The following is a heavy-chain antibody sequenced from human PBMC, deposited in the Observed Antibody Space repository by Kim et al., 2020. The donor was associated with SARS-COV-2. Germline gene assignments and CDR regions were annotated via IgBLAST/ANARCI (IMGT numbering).Heavy chain of an antibody. J-gene: IGHJ6*02. CDR2: INTNTGNP. Sequence: ASVKVSCKASGYTFTSYAMNWVRQAPGQGLEWMGWINTNTGNPTYAQGFTGRFVFSLDTSVSTAYLQISSLKAEDTAVYYCARGGYYDILTGYYGYYYGMDVWGQGTTVTVSS. CDR3: ARGGYYDILTGYYGYYYGMDV. D-gene: IGHD3-9*01. CDR1: GYTFTSYA. V-gene: IGHV7-4-1*02.